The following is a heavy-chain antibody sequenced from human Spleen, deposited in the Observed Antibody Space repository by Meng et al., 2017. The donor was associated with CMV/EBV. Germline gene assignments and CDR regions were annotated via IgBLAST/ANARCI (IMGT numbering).Heavy chain of an antibody. CDR3: ARRLGAEAGPLAYYYGMDV. Sequence: GESLKISCKGSGYSFTSYWIGWVRQMPGKGLEWMGIIFPRDSDIRYNPSFQGQVTISADKSISTAYLQWSSLEASDSAIYYCARRLGAEAGPLAYYYGMDVWGQGTTVTVSS. CDR1: GYSFTSYW. J-gene: IGHJ6*02. V-gene: IGHV5-51*01. D-gene: IGHD6-13*01. CDR2: IFPRDSDI.